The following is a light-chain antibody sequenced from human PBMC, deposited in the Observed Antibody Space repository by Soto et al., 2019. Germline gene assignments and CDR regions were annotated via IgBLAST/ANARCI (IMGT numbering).Light chain of an antibody. J-gene: IGLJ2*01. CDR1: SSDVGGYNY. CDR2: EVS. V-gene: IGLV2-14*01. CDR3: SSYTSNNTPV. Sequence: QSALTQPASVSGSPGQSITISCTGTSSDVGGYNYVSWYQHRPGKAPKLMIYEVSNRPSGVSNHFSGSKSGNTASLTISGLQAEDEADYYCSSYTSNNTPVFGGGTKLTVL.